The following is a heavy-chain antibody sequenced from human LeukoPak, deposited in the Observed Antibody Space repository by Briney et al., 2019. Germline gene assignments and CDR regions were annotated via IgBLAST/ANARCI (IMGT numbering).Heavy chain of an antibody. D-gene: IGHD3-22*01. CDR1: GYTFTSYG. Sequence: GASVKVSCKASGYTFTSYGISWVRQAPGQGHEWMGWISAYNGNTNYAQKLQGRVTMTTDTSTSTAYMELRSLRSDDTAVYYCARDQSGYYDSSGYDYWGQGTLVTVSS. J-gene: IGHJ4*02. CDR3: ARDQSGYYDSSGYDY. V-gene: IGHV1-18*01. CDR2: ISAYNGNT.